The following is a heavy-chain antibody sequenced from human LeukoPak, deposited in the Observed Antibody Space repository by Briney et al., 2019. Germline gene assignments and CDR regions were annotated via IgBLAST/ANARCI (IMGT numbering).Heavy chain of an antibody. V-gene: IGHV1-46*01. D-gene: IGHD1-26*01. Sequence: ASVKVSCKASGYTFTSYYMHWVRQAPGQGLEWMGIINPSGGSRSNAQKFQGRVTMTRDMSTSTVHMELSSLRSEDTAVYYCASGRNTGSYPLLEYWGQGTLVTVSS. CDR2: INPSGGSR. J-gene: IGHJ4*02. CDR3: ASGRNTGSYPLLEY. CDR1: GYTFTSYY.